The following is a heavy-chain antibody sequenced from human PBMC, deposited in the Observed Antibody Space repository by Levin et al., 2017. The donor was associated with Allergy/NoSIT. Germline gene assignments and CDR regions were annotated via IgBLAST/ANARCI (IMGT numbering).Heavy chain of an antibody. V-gene: IGHV3-30*18. CDR3: AKDSPYGDYRRAEYFQH. D-gene: IGHD4-17*01. J-gene: IGHJ1*01. CDR1: GFTFSSYG. Sequence: QAGGSLRLSCAASGFTFSSYGMHWVRQAPGKGLEWVAVISYDGSNKYYADSVKGRFTISRDNSKNTLYLQMNSLRAEDTAVYYCAKDSPYGDYRRAEYFQHWGQGTLVTVSS. CDR2: ISYDGSNK.